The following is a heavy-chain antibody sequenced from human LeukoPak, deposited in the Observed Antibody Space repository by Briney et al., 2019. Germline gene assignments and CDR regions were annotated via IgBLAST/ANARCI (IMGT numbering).Heavy chain of an antibody. CDR1: GFTFSRHA. CDR3: AKDRGYSYGYDYYGMDV. V-gene: IGHV3-23*01. Sequence: GGSLRLSCAASGFTFSRHAMSWVRQAPGKGLDWVSGISHSGGSTHYADSVKGRFTISRDNSKNTLYLQVNNLRAEDTAVYYCAKDRGYSYGYDYYGMDVWGQGTTVTVSS. D-gene: IGHD5-18*01. J-gene: IGHJ6*02. CDR2: ISHSGGST.